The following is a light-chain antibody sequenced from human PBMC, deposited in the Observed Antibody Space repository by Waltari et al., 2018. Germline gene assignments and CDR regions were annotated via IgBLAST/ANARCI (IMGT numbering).Light chain of an antibody. V-gene: IGKV4-1*01. CDR1: QSVLYGSNNMNY. CDR3: HQYYTATPT. Sequence: IVMTQSPDSLAVSLGERATINCKSSQSVLYGSNNMNYLAWYQQKPGQPPKLLFYWASTREAGVPDRFRSSGSGTEFTLTISSLQAVDVAGYYWHQYYTATPTVGGGTKVEIK. J-gene: IGKJ4*01. CDR2: WAS.